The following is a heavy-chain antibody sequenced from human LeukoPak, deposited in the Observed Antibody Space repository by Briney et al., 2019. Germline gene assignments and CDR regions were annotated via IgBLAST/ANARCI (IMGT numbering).Heavy chain of an antibody. Sequence: GESLKISCKGSGYSFTSYWIAWVRPMPGKGLEWMGIIYPGDSDTRYSPSFQGQVTISADKSISTAYLQWSSLKASDTAIYYCTRSPLDYDFWTAYHFDYWGQGTLVTVSS. CDR3: TRSPLDYDFWTAYHFDY. CDR1: GYSFTSYW. D-gene: IGHD3-3*01. J-gene: IGHJ4*02. V-gene: IGHV5-51*01. CDR2: IYPGDSDT.